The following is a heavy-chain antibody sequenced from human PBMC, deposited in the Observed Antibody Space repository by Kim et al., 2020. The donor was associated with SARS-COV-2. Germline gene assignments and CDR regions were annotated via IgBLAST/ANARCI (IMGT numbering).Heavy chain of an antibody. D-gene: IGHD1-26*01. CDR1: GGSISSSNW. V-gene: IGHV4-4*02. Sequence: SETLSLTCAVSGGSISSSNWWSWVRQPPGKGLEWVGEIHYSGSTKSNPSLKSRVTLSRDKSKNQFSLKMSSVTAADTAIYYCARSLVGATTFYFDYWGQGTLVTVSS. CDR3: ARSLVGATTFYFDY. J-gene: IGHJ4*02. CDR2: IHYSGST.